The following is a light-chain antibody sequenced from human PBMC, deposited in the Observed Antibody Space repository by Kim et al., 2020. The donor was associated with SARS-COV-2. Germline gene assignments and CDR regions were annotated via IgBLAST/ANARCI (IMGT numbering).Light chain of an antibody. CDR1: SSNIGSNP. CDR2: TNN. Sequence: ELTQPPSASGTPGQRVTISCSGSSSNIGSNPVNWYQQFPGTAPKLLIYTNNQWPSGVPDRFSGSKSGTSASLAISGLQSEDEADYYCAAWDDSLNGVVFGGGPQLTVL. J-gene: IGLJ2*01. CDR3: AAWDDSLNGVV. V-gene: IGLV1-44*01.